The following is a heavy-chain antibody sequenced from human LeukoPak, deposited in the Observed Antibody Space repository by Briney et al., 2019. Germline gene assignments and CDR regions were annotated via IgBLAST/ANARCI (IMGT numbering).Heavy chain of an antibody. CDR3: ARVLGTWFGELFLPYFDY. Sequence: GGSLTLSCAASGFTFSSSEMNWARQAPGKGLEWVSYISSSGSTIYYADCVKARFTISRDNAKNSLYLQLNSRRGEDTAVYYCARVLGTWFGELFLPYFDYWGQGTLVTVSS. D-gene: IGHD3-10*01. CDR1: GFTFSSSE. V-gene: IGHV3-48*03. CDR2: ISSSGSTI. J-gene: IGHJ4*02.